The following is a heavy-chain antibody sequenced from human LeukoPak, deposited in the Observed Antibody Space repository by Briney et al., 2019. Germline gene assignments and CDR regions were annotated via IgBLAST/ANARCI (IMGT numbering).Heavy chain of an antibody. Sequence: PGGSLRLSCAASGFTFSSYWMNWARQAPGKGLEWVSAISGSGGSTYYADSVKGRFTISRDNSKNTLYLQMNSLRAEDTAVYYCAKDLYCSSTSCLGGMDVWGQGTTVTVSS. D-gene: IGHD2-2*01. J-gene: IGHJ6*02. CDR3: AKDLYCSSTSCLGGMDV. V-gene: IGHV3-23*01. CDR2: ISGSGGST. CDR1: GFTFSSYW.